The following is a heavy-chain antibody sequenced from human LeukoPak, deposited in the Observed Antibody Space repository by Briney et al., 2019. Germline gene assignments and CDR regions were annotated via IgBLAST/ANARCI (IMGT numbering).Heavy chain of an antibody. D-gene: IGHD1-26*01. CDR1: GFTFSSYA. Sequence: PGGSLRLSCAASGFTFSSYAMHWVRQAPGKGLEWVAVISYDGSNKYYADSVKGRFTISRDNSKNTLYLQMNSLRAEDTAVYYCARVGGIYYSLPHYFDYWGQGTLVTVSS. CDR3: ARVGGIYYSLPHYFDY. J-gene: IGHJ4*02. CDR2: ISYDGSNK. V-gene: IGHV3-30*04.